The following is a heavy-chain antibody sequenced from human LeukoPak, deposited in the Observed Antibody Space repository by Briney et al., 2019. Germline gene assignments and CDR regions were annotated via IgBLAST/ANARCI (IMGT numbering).Heavy chain of an antibody. CDR1: GFTFSDYY. J-gene: IGHJ5*02. V-gene: IGHV3-66*02. D-gene: IGHD4-17*01. Sequence: GGSLRLSCAASGFTFSDYYMSWIRQAPGKGLEWVSVIYSGGSTYYADSVKGRFTISRDNSKNTLYLQMNSLRAEDTAVYYCARQIYGDYISKDNWFDPWGQGTLVTVSS. CDR2: IYSGGST. CDR3: ARQIYGDYISKDNWFDP.